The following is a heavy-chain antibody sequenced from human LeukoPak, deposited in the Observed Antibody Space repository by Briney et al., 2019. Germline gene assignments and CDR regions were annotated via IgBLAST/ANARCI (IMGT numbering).Heavy chain of an antibody. D-gene: IGHD3-10*01. CDR2: FDPEDGET. V-gene: IGHV1-24*01. Sequence: ASVKVSCKVSGYTLTELSMHWVRQAPGKGLEWMGGFDPEDGETIYAQKFQGRVTMTEDTSTDTAYMVLSSLRSEDTAVYYCATARLTMVRGVIIRADYYGMDVWGQGTTVTVS. CDR1: GYTLTELS. J-gene: IGHJ6*02. CDR3: ATARLTMVRGVIIRADYYGMDV.